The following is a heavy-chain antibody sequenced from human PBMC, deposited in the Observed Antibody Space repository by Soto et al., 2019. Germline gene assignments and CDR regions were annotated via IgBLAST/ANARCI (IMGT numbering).Heavy chain of an antibody. J-gene: IGHJ6*03. D-gene: IGHD2-2*01. CDR2: ISSSGSTI. Sequence: GGSLRLSCASSGFTFSDYYMSWIRQAPGKGLEWVSYISSSGSTIYYADSVKGRFTISRDNAKNSLYLQMNSLRAEDTAVYYCARVPASRQQIPYYYYYYMDVWGKGTTVTVSS. CDR1: GFTFSDYY. CDR3: ARVPASRQQIPYYYYYYMDV. V-gene: IGHV3-11*01.